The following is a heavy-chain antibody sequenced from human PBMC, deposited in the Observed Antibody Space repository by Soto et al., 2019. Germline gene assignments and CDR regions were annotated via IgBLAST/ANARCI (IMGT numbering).Heavy chain of an antibody. Sequence: QVTLKESGPVLVKPTETLTLTCTISGFSLSNGRMGVSWIRQPPGRALEWLAHFFSDAMRSYSTSMQSRLTMSQDTSGPQVVLTMTNMEPQDTGTYFCARINADTGSHYYAMDVWGPGTPVTVS. CDR2: FFSDAMR. J-gene: IGHJ6*02. V-gene: IGHV2-26*03. D-gene: IGHD1-1*01. CDR1: GFSLSNGRMG. CDR3: ARINADTGSHYYAMDV.